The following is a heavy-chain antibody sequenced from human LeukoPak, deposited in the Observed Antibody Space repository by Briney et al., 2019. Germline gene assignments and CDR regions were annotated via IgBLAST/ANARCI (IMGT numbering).Heavy chain of an antibody. CDR2: IYTSGST. D-gene: IGHD5-18*01. Sequence: SETLSLTCTVSGGSISSGSYYWSWIRQPAGKGLEWIGRIYTSGSTNYNPSLKSRVTISVDTSKNQFSLKLSSVTAADTAVYYCARVWDTAMAYDYWGQGTLVTVSS. V-gene: IGHV4-61*02. CDR1: GGSISSGSYY. J-gene: IGHJ4*02. CDR3: ARVWDTAMAYDY.